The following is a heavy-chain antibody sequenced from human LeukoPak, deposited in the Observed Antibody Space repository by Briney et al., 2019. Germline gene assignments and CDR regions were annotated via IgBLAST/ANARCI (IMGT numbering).Heavy chain of an antibody. CDR1: GYTFTGYY. V-gene: IGHV1-2*02. J-gene: IGHJ4*02. Sequence: GASVKVSCKASGYTFTGYYMHWVRQAPGQGLEWMGWINPNSGGTNYAQKFQGRVTMTRDTSTSTVYMELSSLRSEDTAVYYCARGGGDYAHIDYWGQGTLVTVSS. CDR3: ARGGGDYAHIDY. CDR2: INPNSGGT. D-gene: IGHD4-17*01.